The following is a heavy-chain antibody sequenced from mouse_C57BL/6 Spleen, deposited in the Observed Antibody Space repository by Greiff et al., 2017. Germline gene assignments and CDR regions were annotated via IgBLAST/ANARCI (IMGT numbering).Heavy chain of an antibody. V-gene: IGHV1-18*01. Sequence: VQLKEPGPELVKPGASVKIPCKASGYTFTDYNMDWVKQSPGKSLEWIGDINPNNGGTIYNQKFKGKATLTVDKSSSTAYMELRSLTSKDTAVYYCARAIYYGNYFDYWGQGTTLTVSS. J-gene: IGHJ2*01. D-gene: IGHD2-1*01. CDR2: INPNNGGT. CDR3: ARAIYYGNYFDY. CDR1: GYTFTDYN.